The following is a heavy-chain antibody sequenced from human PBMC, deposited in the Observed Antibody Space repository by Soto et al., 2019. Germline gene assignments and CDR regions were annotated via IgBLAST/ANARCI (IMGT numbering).Heavy chain of an antibody. J-gene: IGHJ4*02. D-gene: IGHD6-19*01. V-gene: IGHV1-3*01. CDR3: ARGRSSGWYEPLFDY. CDR1: GYTFTSYA. CDR2: INAGNGNT. Sequence: ASVKVSCKASGYTFTSYAMHWVRQAPGQRLEWMGWINAGNGNTKYSQKFQGRVTITRDTSASTAYMELSSLRSEDTAVYYCARGRSSGWYEPLFDYWGQGTLVTVSS.